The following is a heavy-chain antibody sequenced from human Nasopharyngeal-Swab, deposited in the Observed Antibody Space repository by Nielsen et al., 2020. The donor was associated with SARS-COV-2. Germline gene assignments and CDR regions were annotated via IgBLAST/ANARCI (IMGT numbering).Heavy chain of an antibody. CDR1: GGSLGDYH. Sequence: SETLSLTCAVYGGSLGDYHWSWIRQPPGKGLEWIGEMKPSGITNYNPSLKSRVAISIDTSKNQFFLNLRSVTAADTAVYYCAGHPADFDYWGQGTLVTVSS. D-gene: IGHD6-25*01. CDR2: MKPSGIT. V-gene: IGHV4-34*01. J-gene: IGHJ4*02. CDR3: AGHPADFDY.